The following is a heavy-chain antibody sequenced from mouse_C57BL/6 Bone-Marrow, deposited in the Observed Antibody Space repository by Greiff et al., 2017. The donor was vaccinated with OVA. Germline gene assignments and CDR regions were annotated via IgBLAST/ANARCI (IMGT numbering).Heavy chain of an antibody. D-gene: IGHD2-4*01. CDR1: GYAFSSSW. V-gene: IGHV1-82*01. Sequence: VKLMESGPELVKPGASVKISCKASGYAFSSSWMNWVKQRPGQGLEWIGRIYPGDGDTNYNGKFKGKATLTADKSSSTAYMQLSSLTSEDSAVYFCASYDYDKRTWFAYWGQGTLVTVSA. CDR2: IYPGDGDT. CDR3: ASYDYDKRTWFAY. J-gene: IGHJ3*01.